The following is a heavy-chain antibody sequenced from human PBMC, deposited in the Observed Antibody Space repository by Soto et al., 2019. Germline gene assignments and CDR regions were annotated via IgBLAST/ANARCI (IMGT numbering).Heavy chain of an antibody. D-gene: IGHD6-6*01. CDR2: ISSNGVST. V-gene: IGHV3-64*01. J-gene: IGHJ6*03. CDR3: ARRARPDFYYMDV. CDR1: GFTLSGYA. Sequence: EVQLAESGGGLAQPGGSLRLSCAASGFTLSGYAMDWVRQAPGKGLEYVSGISSNGVSTYYANSVQGRFTISRDNYKNTVYLQMGSLRPEDMAVYYCARRARPDFYYMDVWGKGTTVTVSS.